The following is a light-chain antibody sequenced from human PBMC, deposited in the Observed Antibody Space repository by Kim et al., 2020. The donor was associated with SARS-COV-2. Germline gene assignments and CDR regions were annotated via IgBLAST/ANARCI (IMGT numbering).Light chain of an antibody. J-gene: IGKJ4*01. CDR2: AAS. V-gene: IGKV1-16*02. CDR3: QQYYAYPLT. Sequence: SASVGDRVTITWRASQGISDYLALFQQKPGKAPKSLIYAASNLQSGVPSKFSGSGSGTDFTLTISSLQPEDFATYYCQQYYAYPLTFGGGTKLEI. CDR1: QGISDY.